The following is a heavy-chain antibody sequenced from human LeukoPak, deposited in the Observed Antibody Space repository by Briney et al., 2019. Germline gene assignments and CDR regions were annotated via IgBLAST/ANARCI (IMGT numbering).Heavy chain of an antibody. Sequence: GGSLRLSCAASGFTFSSYAMSWVRQPPGKGLDWVSAISGSGGSTYYADSVKGRFTISRDNSRNTLYLQMNSLRAEDTAVYYCAKAISIAARIFDYWGQGTLVTVSS. CDR1: GFTFSSYA. V-gene: IGHV3-23*01. D-gene: IGHD6-6*01. CDR3: AKAISIAARIFDY. J-gene: IGHJ4*02. CDR2: ISGSGGST.